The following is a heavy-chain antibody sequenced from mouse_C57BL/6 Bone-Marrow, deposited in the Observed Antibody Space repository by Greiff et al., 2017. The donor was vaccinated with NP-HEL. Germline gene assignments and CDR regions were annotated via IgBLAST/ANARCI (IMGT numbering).Heavy chain of an antibody. D-gene: IGHD1-1*01. V-gene: IGHV1-69*01. J-gene: IGHJ2*01. Sequence: VQLQQPGAELVMPGASVKLSCKASGYTFTSYWMHWVKQRPGQGLEWIGEIDPSDSYTNYHQKFKGKSTLTVDKSSSTAYMQLSSLTSEDSAVYYCARDRDYYPFVDYWGQGTTLTVSS. CDR1: GYTFTSYW. CDR3: ARDRDYYPFVDY. CDR2: IDPSDSYT.